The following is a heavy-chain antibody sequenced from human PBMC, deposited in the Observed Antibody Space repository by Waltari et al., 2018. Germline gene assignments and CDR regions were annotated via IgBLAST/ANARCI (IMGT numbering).Heavy chain of an antibody. CDR3: AKDTYYYDSCGYSAAQYFQH. CDR1: GGAFRRYA. Sequence: QVQLVQSGAGVEKPGSSVKVSCKASGGAFRRYAISWVRQAPGQVREWMGGIIPIVGTANYAQKFQGRVTITADEATSTAYMELSSLRSEDTAVYYCAKDTYYYDSCGYSAAQYFQHWGQGTLVTVSS. V-gene: IGHV1-69*01. J-gene: IGHJ1*01. CDR2: IIPIVGTA. D-gene: IGHD3-22*01.